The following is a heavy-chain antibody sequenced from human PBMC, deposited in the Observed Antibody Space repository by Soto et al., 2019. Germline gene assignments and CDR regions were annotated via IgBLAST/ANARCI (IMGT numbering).Heavy chain of an antibody. V-gene: IGHV3-33*01. CDR1: GFTFSSYG. CDR2: IWYDGSNK. Sequence: GDSLRLSSAASGFTFSSYGMHWVRQAPGKGLEWVAVIWYDGSNKYYADSVKGRFTISRDNSKNTLYLQMNSLRAEDMAVYYCARDYIEYYYDSSGYSLDYFDYWGQGT. CDR3: ARDYIEYYYDSSGYSLDYFDY. D-gene: IGHD3-22*01. J-gene: IGHJ4*02.